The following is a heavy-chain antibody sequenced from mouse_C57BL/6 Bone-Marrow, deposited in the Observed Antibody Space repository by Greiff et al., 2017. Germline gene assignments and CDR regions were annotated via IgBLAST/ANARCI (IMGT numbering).Heavy chain of an antibody. V-gene: IGHV1-61*01. CDR2: IYPSDSET. CDR3: ARERDY. Sequence: QVQLQQPGAELVRPGSSVKLSCKASGYPFTSYWMDWVKQRPGQGLEWIGNIYPSDSETHYNQQFKDKATLTVDKSSSTAYMQLSSLTSEDSAVYYCARERDYGGQGTTLTVSA. J-gene: IGHJ2*01. CDR1: GYPFTSYW.